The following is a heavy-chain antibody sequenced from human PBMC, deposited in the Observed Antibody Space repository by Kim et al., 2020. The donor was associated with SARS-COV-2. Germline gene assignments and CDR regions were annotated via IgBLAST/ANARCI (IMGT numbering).Heavy chain of an antibody. J-gene: IGHJ4*02. V-gene: IGHV6-1*01. Sequence: DFEVSVRSRITINPDTSKNQFSLQLTSVTPEDTAFYYCVRYSGWYYFDYWGQGTLVTVSA. CDR3: VRYSGWYYFDY. D-gene: IGHD6-19*01.